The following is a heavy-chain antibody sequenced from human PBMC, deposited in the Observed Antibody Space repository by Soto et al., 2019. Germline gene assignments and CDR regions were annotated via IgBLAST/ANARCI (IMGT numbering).Heavy chain of an antibody. D-gene: IGHD6-13*01. V-gene: IGHV1-18*01. Sequence: ASVKVSCKASGYTFTSYGISWVRQAPGQGLEWMGWISAYNGNTNYAQKLQGRVTMTTDTSTSTAYMELRSLRPDDTAVYYCARGGGSSSSWPYYYYGMDVWGQGTTVTVSS. CDR1: GYTFTSYG. J-gene: IGHJ6*02. CDR2: ISAYNGNT. CDR3: ARGGGSSSSWPYYYYGMDV.